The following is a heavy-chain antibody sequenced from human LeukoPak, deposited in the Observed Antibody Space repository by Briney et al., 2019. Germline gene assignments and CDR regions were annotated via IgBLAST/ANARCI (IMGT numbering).Heavy chain of an antibody. CDR1: GYTFNMHS. V-gene: IGHV1-18*04. Sequence: ASVKVSCKASGYTFNMHSIIWVRQAPGQGLEWMGWISAYNGDTKYAEKFQGRVTMTTDTSTSTAYMELSRLRSDDTAVYFCAREKYSYGSDYWGQGTLVTVSS. CDR3: AREKYSYGSDY. D-gene: IGHD5-18*01. J-gene: IGHJ4*02. CDR2: ISAYNGDT.